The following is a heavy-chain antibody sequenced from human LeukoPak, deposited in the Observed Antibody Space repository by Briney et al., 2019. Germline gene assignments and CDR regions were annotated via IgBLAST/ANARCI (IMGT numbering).Heavy chain of an antibody. CDR3: AKVMKGSERLTMVRGVIIKTAGLYYMDV. CDR1: GFTLSSYA. D-gene: IGHD3-10*01. CDR2: ISASGGST. J-gene: IGHJ6*03. Sequence: GGSLRLSCAASGFTLSSYAMSWVRQAPGKGLEWVSSISASGGSTNYADSVKGRLTISRDNSKNTVYLQMNSLRAEDTAVYYCAKVMKGSERLTMVRGVIIKTAGLYYMDVWGKGTTVTVSS. V-gene: IGHV3-23*01.